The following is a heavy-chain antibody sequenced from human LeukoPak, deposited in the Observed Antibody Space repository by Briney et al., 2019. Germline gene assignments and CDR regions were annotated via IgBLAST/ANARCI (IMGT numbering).Heavy chain of an antibody. CDR3: ARVSSWTEEPDTGLDY. V-gene: IGHV4-59*08. D-gene: IGHD6-13*01. Sequence: SETLSLTCTVSGGSISSYYWSWIRQPPGKGLEWIGYIYYSGSTNYNPSLKSRVTISVDTSKNQFSLKLSSVTAADTAVYYCARVSSWTEEPDTGLDYWGQGTLVTVSS. CDR2: IYYSGST. CDR1: GGSISSYY. J-gene: IGHJ4*02.